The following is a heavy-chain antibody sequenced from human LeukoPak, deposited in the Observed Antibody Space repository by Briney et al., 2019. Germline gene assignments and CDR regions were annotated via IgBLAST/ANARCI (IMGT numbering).Heavy chain of an antibody. CDR3: ARGSFGVRGVNRAEK. V-gene: IGHV4-39*07. J-gene: IGHJ4*02. Sequence: SETLTLTCTVSGGSISSSSYYWGWIRQPPGKGLEWIGSIYYSGSTYYNPSLKSRVTISVDTSKNQFSLKLSSVTAADTAVYYCARGSFGVRGVNRAEKWGQGTLVTVSS. CDR1: GGSISSSSYY. D-gene: IGHD3-10*01. CDR2: IYYSGST.